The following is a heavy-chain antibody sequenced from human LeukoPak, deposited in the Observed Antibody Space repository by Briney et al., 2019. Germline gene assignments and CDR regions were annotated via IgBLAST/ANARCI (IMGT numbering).Heavy chain of an antibody. V-gene: IGHV4-4*07. Sequence: SETLSLTCTVSGGSISSFYWSWIRKPAGKGLEWIGRIYTSGSTNYNPSLKSRVTMSVDTSKNQFSLNLSSVTAADTAVYYCARARAGFVVYLRDYFDYWGQGTLVTVSS. CDR1: GGSISSFY. D-gene: IGHD6-19*01. CDR3: ARARAGFVVYLRDYFDY. CDR2: IYTSGST. J-gene: IGHJ4*02.